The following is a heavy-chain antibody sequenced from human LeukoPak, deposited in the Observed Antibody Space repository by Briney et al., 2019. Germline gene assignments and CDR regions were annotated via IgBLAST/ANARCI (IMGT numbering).Heavy chain of an antibody. CDR3: ATTPGATRVLDY. CDR2: FDPEDGET. V-gene: IGHV1-24*01. J-gene: IGHJ4*02. CDR1: GYTLTELS. Sequence: APVKVSCKVSGYTLTELSMHWVRQAPGKGLEWMGGFDPEDGETIYAQKFQGRVTMTEDTSTDTAYMELSSLRSEDTAVYYCATTPGATRVLDYWGQGTLVTVSS. D-gene: IGHD1-26*01.